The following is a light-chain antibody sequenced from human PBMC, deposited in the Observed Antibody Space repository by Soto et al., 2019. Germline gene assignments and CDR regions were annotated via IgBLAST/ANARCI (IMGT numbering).Light chain of an antibody. Sequence: DIQMTQSPSSLSASVGDRVTITCRASQSISTYLNWFQQKPGKAPKLLIYAASSWQSGVPSRFIGSGSTTYSTLTIITLQPEDFATYYCQLSYRTPYTFGQGTQLESK. CDR2: AAS. CDR1: QSISTY. V-gene: IGKV1-39*01. J-gene: IGKJ2*01. CDR3: QLSYRTPYT.